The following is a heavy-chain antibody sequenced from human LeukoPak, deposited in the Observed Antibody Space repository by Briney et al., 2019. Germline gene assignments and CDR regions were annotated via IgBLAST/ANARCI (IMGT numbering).Heavy chain of an antibody. V-gene: IGHV4-30-2*01. D-gene: IGHD5-12*01. Sequence: LRLSCAASGFTFSSYAMSWIRQPPGKGLEWIGYIYHSGSTYYNPSLKSRVTISVDTSKNQFSLKLSSVTAADTAVYYCAGGYSGYDYRYFDYWGQGTLVTVSS. CDR1: GFTFSSYA. CDR3: AGGYSGYDYRYFDY. CDR2: IYHSGST. J-gene: IGHJ4*02.